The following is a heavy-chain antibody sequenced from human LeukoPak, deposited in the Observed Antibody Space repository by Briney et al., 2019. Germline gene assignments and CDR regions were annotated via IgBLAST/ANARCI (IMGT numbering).Heavy chain of an antibody. V-gene: IGHV1-2*02. D-gene: IGHD3-3*01. CDR1: GYTFTGYY. CDR2: INPNGGGT. CDR3: ARDRDGVVTADY. Sequence: ASVKVSCKASGYTFTGYYMHWVRQAPGQGLEWMGWINPNGGGTNYAQKFQGRVTMTRDTSISTAYMELSRLRSDDTAVYYCARDRDGVVTADYWGQGTLVTVSS. J-gene: IGHJ4*02.